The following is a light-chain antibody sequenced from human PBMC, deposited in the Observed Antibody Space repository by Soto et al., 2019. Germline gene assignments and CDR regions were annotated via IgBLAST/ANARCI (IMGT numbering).Light chain of an antibody. J-gene: IGKJ4*01. V-gene: IGKV3-11*01. CDR3: QQRSNWPPDLT. Sequence: EIVLTQSPATLSLSPGERATLSCRASQSVSSCLAWYQQKPGQARRLLIYDASNRATGIPARFSGSGSGTAFTLTISSLEPEDFAVYYCQQRSNWPPDLTFGGGTKVEIK. CDR1: QSVSSC. CDR2: DAS.